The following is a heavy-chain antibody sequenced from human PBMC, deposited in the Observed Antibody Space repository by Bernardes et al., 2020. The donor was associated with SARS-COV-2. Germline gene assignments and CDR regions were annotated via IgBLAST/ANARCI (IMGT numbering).Heavy chain of an antibody. CDR1: GGSISHYY. J-gene: IGHJ4*02. V-gene: IGHV4-4*07. D-gene: IGHD6-19*01. Sequence: SETPSLTCTVSGGSISHYYWSWIRQPAGKGLEWIGRISASGSANYSPSLQRQVTMSVDTSKNQFSLKVNSVTAADTAVYYCAREGEYSSGWYDYWGQGILVTVSS. CDR2: ISASGSA. CDR3: AREGEYSSGWYDY.